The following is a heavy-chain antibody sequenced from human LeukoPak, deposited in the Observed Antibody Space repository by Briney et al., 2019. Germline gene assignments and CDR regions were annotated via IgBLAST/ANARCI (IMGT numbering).Heavy chain of an antibody. D-gene: IGHD2-15*01. CDR2: IYYSGST. CDR1: GGSISSYY. J-gene: IGHJ5*02. Sequence: SETLSLTCTVSGGSISSYYWSWIRQPPGKGLEWIGYIYYSGSTNYNPSLKSRFTISVDTSKNQFSLKLSSVTAADTAVYYCARGGIAGYCSGGSCYSNWFDPWGQGTLVTVSS. CDR3: ARGGIAGYCSGGSCYSNWFDP. V-gene: IGHV4-59*01.